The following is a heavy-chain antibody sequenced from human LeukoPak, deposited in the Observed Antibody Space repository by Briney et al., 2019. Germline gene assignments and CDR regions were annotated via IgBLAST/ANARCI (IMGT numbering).Heavy chain of an antibody. CDR2: IIPIFGTA. Sequence: GASVTVSCTASGGTFSSYAISWVRQAPGQGLEWMGGIIPIFGTANYAQKFQGRVTITADESTSTAYMELSSLRSEDTAVYYCAHVLEWLLSAFDPWGQGTLVTVSS. CDR3: AHVLEWLLSAFDP. J-gene: IGHJ5*02. CDR1: GGTFSSYA. V-gene: IGHV1-69*13. D-gene: IGHD3-3*01.